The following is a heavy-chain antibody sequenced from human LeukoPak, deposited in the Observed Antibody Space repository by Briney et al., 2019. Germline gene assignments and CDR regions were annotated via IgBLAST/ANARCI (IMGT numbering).Heavy chain of an antibody. CDR3: ARSIAVAANIDY. J-gene: IGHJ4*02. V-gene: IGHV3-64*01. CDR2: ISSNGGST. CDR1: GFTFSSYA. Sequence: GGSLRLSCAASGFTFSSYAMHWVRQAPGKGLEYVSAISSNGGSTYYANSVKGRFTISRDNSKNTLYLQMGSLRAEDMAVYYCARSIAVAANIDYWGQGTLVTASS. D-gene: IGHD6-19*01.